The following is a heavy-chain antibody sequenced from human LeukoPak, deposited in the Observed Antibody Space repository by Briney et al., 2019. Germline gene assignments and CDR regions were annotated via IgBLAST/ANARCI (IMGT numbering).Heavy chain of an antibody. CDR1: GFTFSSYE. Sequence: GGSLRLSCAASGFTFSSYEMNWVRQAPGKGLEWVSSITSSSNYIYYADSVKGRFTISRDNAKNSLYLQMNSLRAEDTTVYYCARDCWDYGSGSYCGIDYWGQGTLVTVSS. D-gene: IGHD3-10*01. J-gene: IGHJ4*02. V-gene: IGHV3-21*03. CDR3: ARDCWDYGSGSYCGIDY. CDR2: ITSSSNYI.